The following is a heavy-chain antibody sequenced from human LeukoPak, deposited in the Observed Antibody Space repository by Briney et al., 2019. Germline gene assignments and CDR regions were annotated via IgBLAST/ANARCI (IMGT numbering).Heavy chain of an antibody. CDR1: GFTFSSYW. Sequence: PGGSLRLSCAASGFTFSSYWMTWVRQAPGKGLEWVANIHQDGREKSSVDSVKGRTTISRDTAKNTLYLQMNSLRAEDTAVYYCASRAGYTSSWSAFDYWGRGTLVTVSS. CDR2: IHQDGREK. V-gene: IGHV3-7*05. J-gene: IGHJ4*02. D-gene: IGHD6-13*01. CDR3: ASRAGYTSSWSAFDY.